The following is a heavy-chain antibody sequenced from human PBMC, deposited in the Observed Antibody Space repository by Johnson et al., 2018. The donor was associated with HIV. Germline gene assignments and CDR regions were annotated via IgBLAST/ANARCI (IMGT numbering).Heavy chain of an antibody. CDR3: ARRGRRADDAFDV. D-gene: IGHD3-16*01. Sequence: QVQLVESGGGVVQPGRSLRLSCAASGFTFSSYGMHWVRQAPGKGLEWVAVIWYDGSNTYDADSVRGRFTFSRDNSKNTLYLQMNSLRAEDTAVFYCARRGRRADDAFDVWGQGTMVTVSS. CDR2: IWYDGSNT. J-gene: IGHJ3*01. V-gene: IGHV3-30*19. CDR1: GFTFSSYG.